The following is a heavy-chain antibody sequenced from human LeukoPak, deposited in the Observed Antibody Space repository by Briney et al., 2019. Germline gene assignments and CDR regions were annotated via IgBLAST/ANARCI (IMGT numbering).Heavy chain of an antibody. V-gene: IGHV4-39*01. J-gene: IGHJ4*02. CDR1: DDSITNNFYF. Sequence: PSETLSLTCTVSDDSITNNFYFWGWIRQPPGTGLEWIGTIYYSGTAYYNPSLKSRVTISLDTSKNQFSLKLTSVTAADTAVYYCASHKVAVPQGFDYWGQGTLVTVSS. CDR3: ASHKVAVPQGFDY. D-gene: IGHD6-19*01. CDR2: IYYSGTA.